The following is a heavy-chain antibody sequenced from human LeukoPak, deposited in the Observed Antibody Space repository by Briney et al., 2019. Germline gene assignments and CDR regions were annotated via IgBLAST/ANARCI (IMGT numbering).Heavy chain of an antibody. CDR1: GGSISSSSYY. D-gene: IGHD5-24*01. J-gene: IGHJ4*02. V-gene: IGHV4-39*01. CDR2: IYYSGST. Sequence: SETLSLTCTVSGGSISSSSYYWGWIRQPPGKGLGWIGSIYYSGSTYYNPSLKSRVTISVDTSKNQFSLKLSSVTAADTAVYYCARHDRSGWLQTLYYFDYWGQGTLVTVSS. CDR3: ARHDRSGWLQTLYYFDY.